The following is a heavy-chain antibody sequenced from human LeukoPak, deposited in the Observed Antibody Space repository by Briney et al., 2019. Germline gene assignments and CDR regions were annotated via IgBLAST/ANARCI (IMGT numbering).Heavy chain of an antibody. Sequence: PGGSLRLSCAASGFTFSSYGMHWVRQAPGKRLEWVAVIWFDGSNKYYADSVKGRFTISRDNSKNTLYLQMNSLRAEDTAVYYCARGSPAYSSSPHYYFDYWGQGTLVTVSP. D-gene: IGHD6-6*01. CDR3: ARGSPAYSSSPHYYFDY. CDR1: GFTFSSYG. J-gene: IGHJ4*02. CDR2: IWFDGSNK. V-gene: IGHV3-33*01.